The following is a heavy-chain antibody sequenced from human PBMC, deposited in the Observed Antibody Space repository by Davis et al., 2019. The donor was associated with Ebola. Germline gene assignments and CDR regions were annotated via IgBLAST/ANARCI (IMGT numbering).Heavy chain of an antibody. J-gene: IGHJ6*02. CDR3: ARDLRAYDILNGYYSGGMDV. V-gene: IGHV4-34*01. CDR1: GGSFSGYS. CDR2: INHSGST. Sequence: MPSETLSPTCAVYGGSFSGYSWSWIRKPPGKGLEWFGEINHSGSTNYNPSLKSRVTMSVHTSKNQFSLKVSSVTAADTAMYYCARDLRAYDILNGYYSGGMDVWGQGITVTVSS. D-gene: IGHD3-9*01.